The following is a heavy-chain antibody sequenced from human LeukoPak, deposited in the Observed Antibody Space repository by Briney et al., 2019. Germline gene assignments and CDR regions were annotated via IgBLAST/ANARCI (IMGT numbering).Heavy chain of an antibody. D-gene: IGHD1-26*01. J-gene: IGHJ4*02. V-gene: IGHV4-38-2*02. CDR3: ARGEVGSIGRLGY. CDR1: GYSISSGNY. CDR2: TYHSGST. Sequence: SETLSLTCSVSGYSISSGNYWGWIRQPPGKTLEWIGSTYHSGSTQLHPSLHSRVTISVDTSKNQFFLNLSSVTATDTAVYYCARGEVGSIGRLGYWGQGILVTVSS.